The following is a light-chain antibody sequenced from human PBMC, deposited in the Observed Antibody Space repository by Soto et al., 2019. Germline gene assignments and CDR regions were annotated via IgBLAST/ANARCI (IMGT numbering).Light chain of an antibody. CDR2: DVS. CDR1: SSDVGGYNY. V-gene: IGLV2-14*01. CDR3: SSYTSSSTRHVV. Sequence: QSVLTQPASVSGSPGQSITISCTGTSSDVGGYNYVSWYQQHPGKAPKLTIYDVSNRPSGFSDRFSGSESANTASRTMSGLQAVDEADYYCSSYTSSSTRHVVFGGGTKLTVL. J-gene: IGLJ2*01.